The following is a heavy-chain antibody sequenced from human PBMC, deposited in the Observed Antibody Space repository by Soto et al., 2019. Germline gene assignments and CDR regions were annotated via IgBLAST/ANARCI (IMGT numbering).Heavy chain of an antibody. CDR1: GDSVSSERDF. D-gene: IGHD1-26*01. Sequence: XASLALTCSVCGDSVSSERDFWTWIRQPPGKGLEWIAYISYTGDTNYNPSLKSRVTISVDTSRNQFSLTLTSVTAADTAVYFCARIVVGATVDLWGQGSLVTVSS. CDR2: ISYTGDT. V-gene: IGHV4-61*01. J-gene: IGHJ4*02. CDR3: ARIVVGATVDL.